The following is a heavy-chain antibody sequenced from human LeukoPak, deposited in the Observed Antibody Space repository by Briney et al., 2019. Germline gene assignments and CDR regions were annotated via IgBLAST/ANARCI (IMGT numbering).Heavy chain of an antibody. J-gene: IGHJ4*02. Sequence: ASVKVSCKASGGTFSSYAISWVRQAPGQGLEWMGGIIPIFGTANYAQKFQGRVTITADESTSTAYMELSSLRSEDTAVYYCAIDSSMVREVIITKVDYWGQGTLVTVSS. V-gene: IGHV1-69*01. CDR2: IIPIFGTA. D-gene: IGHD3-10*01. CDR3: AIDSSMVREVIITKVDY. CDR1: GGTFSSYA.